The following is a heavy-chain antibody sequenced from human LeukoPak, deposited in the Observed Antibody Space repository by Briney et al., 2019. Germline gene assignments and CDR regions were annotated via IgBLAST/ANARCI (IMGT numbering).Heavy chain of an antibody. D-gene: IGHD2-2*02. J-gene: IGHJ6*02. CDR2: INHSGST. CDR3: ARFPEYCSSTSCYSYGMDV. Sequence: GSLRLSCAASKFTFSTYLMSWVRQAPGKGLEWIGEINHSGSTNYNPSLKSRVTISVDTSKNQFSLKLSSVTAADTAVYYCARFPEYCSSTSCYSYGMDVWGQGTTVTVSS. V-gene: IGHV4-34*01. CDR1: KFTFSTYL.